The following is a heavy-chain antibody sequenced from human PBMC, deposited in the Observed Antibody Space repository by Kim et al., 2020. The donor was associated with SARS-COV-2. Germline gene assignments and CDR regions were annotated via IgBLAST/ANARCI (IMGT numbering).Heavy chain of an antibody. CDR1: GYTFTSYD. V-gene: IGHV1-8*01. Sequence: ASVKVSCKASGYTFTSYDINWVRQATGQGLEWMGWMNPNSGNTGYAQKFQGRVTMTRNTSISTAYMELSSLRSEDTAVYYCARGFGGVIVEGYYFDYWGQGTLVTVSS. CDR2: MNPNSGNT. D-gene: IGHD3-16*02. J-gene: IGHJ4*02. CDR3: ARGFGGVIVEGYYFDY.